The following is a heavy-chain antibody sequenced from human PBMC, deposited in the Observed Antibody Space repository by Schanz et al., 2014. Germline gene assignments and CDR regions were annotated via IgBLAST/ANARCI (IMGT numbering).Heavy chain of an antibody. CDR3: ARDSAGTTFGVLDS. J-gene: IGHJ4*02. V-gene: IGHV3-66*02. CDR2: IYKSGSA. CDR1: GFTFSDYY. D-gene: IGHD1-1*01. Sequence: VQLVESGGGLVQPGGSLRLSCVASGFTFSDYYMTWIRQAPGKGLEWVSLIYKSGSAFYADSVKGRLTISRDNSKNTVYLEMNRLRTEDTALYYCARDSAGTTFGVLDSWGQGTLVTVSS.